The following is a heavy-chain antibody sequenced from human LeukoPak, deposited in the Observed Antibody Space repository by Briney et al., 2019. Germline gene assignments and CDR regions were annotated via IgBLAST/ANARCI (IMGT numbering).Heavy chain of an antibody. CDR1: AFSLSPHW. CDR2: INENGGET. D-gene: IGHD2-15*01. CDR3: SYSANGVR. Sequence: GGSLRLSCADSAFSLSPHWMMWIRQAPGKGLEWVASINENGGETYYVDSVKGRFAVSRDNAKNSLSLQMNSLKAEDTAVYYCSYSANGVRWGQETLVTFSS. J-gene: IGHJ4*02. V-gene: IGHV3-7*01.